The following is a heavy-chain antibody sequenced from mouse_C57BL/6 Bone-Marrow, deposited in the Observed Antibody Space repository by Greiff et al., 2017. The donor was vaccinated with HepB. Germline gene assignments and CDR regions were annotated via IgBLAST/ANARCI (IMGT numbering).Heavy chain of an antibody. CDR3: TRGDGSSKGFAY. CDR2: IDPEDGDT. CDR1: GFNIKDYY. D-gene: IGHD1-1*01. V-gene: IGHV14-1*01. J-gene: IGHJ3*01. Sequence: VQLQQSGAELVRPGASVKLSCTASGFNIKDYYMHWVKQRPEQGLEWIGRIDPEDGDTEYDPKFQGKATMTADTSSNTAYLQLSSLTSEDTAVYYCTRGDGSSKGFAYWGQGTRVTVSA.